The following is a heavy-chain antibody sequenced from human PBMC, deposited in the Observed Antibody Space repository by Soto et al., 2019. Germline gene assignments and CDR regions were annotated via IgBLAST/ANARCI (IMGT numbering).Heavy chain of an antibody. CDR1: GFSFNNYD. CDR3: ACGTTVTNGSYGYVDL. V-gene: IGHV3-13*01. D-gene: IGHD2-8*01. J-gene: IGHJ2*01. Sequence: LVASGGGLVQPGGSPRLSCAASGFSFNNYDMHWVRQATRKSLERVATIGFAGDTYYPRSVKGRVTISRKNAINSFYLQMGGLRAEDSAVSYCACGTTVTNGSYGYVDLWGSGTLVTVSS. CDR2: IGFAGDT.